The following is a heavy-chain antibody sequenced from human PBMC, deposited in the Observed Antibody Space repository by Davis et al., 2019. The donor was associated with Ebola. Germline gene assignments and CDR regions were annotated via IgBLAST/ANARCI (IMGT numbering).Heavy chain of an antibody. CDR2: ISSSGSTI. Sequence: GGSLRLSCAASGFTFSSYEMNWVRQAPGKGLEWVSYISSSGSTIYYADSVKGRFTISRDNAKNSLYLQMNSLRAEDTAVYYCARDRAYYDFWSGYYSYYYYGMDVWGQGTTATVSS. CDR3: ARDRAYYDFWSGYYSYYYYGMDV. J-gene: IGHJ6*02. V-gene: IGHV3-48*03. D-gene: IGHD3-3*01. CDR1: GFTFSSYE.